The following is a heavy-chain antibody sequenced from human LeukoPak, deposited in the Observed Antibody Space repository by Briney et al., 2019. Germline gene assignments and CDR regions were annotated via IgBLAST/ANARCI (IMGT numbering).Heavy chain of an antibody. CDR2: IYWNDDK. J-gene: IGHJ3*02. CDR1: GFSLSTSGVG. D-gene: IGHD6-19*01. CDR3: AHRRRRQWLVPDAFDI. Sequence: SGPTLVKPTQTLTLTRTFSGFSLSTSGVGVGWIRQPPGKALEWLALIYWNDDKRYSPSLKSRLTITKDTSKNQVVLTMANMDPVDTATYYCAHRRRRQWLVPDAFDIWGQGTMVTVSS. V-gene: IGHV2-5*01.